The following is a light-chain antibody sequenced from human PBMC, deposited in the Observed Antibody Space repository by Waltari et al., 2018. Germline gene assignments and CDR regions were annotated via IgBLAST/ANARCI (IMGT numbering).Light chain of an antibody. V-gene: IGKV1-39*01. CDR3: QHQAAAPFT. J-gene: IGKJ3*01. Sequence: DIQMTQSPSSLSASVGDRVTITCRASQSINNYLSWFGRKPGKAPELLIYAVSSLQSGVPSRFSGNGSQADWTLTLNRLQPEDFATCYCQHQAAAPFTFGTGSKVDVK. CDR1: QSINNY. CDR2: AVS.